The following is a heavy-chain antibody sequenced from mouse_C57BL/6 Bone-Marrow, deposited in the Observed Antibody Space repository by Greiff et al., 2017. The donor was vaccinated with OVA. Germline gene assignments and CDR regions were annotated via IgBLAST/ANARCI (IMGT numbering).Heavy chain of an antibody. D-gene: IGHD4-1*01. CDR1: GFSLTSYG. CDR2: IWGVGST. CDR3: ARAANWGFAY. V-gene: IGHV2-6*01. J-gene: IGHJ3*01. Sequence: VQLQQSGPGLVAPSQSLSITCTVSGFSLTSYGVDWVRQSPGKGLEWLGVIWGVGSTNYNSALKSRLSISKDNSKSQVFLKMNSLQTDDTAMYYCARAANWGFAYWGQGTLVTVSA.